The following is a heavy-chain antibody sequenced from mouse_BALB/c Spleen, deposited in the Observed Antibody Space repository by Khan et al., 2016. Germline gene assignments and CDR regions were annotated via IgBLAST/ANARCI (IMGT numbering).Heavy chain of an antibody. CDR1: GFTFSDYY. J-gene: IGHJ3*01. CDR2: ISDGGSYT. V-gene: IGHV5-4*02. Sequence: EVELVESGGGLVKPGGSLKLSCAASGFTFSDYYMYWVRQTPEKRLEWVATISDGGSYTYYPDSVKGRLTISRDNAKNNLYLQMSSLKSEDTAMYYCAREGLRRGFAYWGQGTLGTVSA. D-gene: IGHD2-4*01. CDR3: AREGLRRGFAY.